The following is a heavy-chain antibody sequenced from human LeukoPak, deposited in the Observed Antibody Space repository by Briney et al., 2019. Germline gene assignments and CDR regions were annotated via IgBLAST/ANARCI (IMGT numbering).Heavy chain of an antibody. J-gene: IGHJ6*03. Sequence: SQTLSLTCTVSGGSISSGSYYWSWIRQPAGKGLEWIGRIYTSGSTNYNPSLKSRVTISVDTSKNQFSLKLSSVTAADTAVYYCARDGNSSSWYALYYMDVWGKGTTVTVSS. D-gene: IGHD6-13*01. CDR2: IYTSGST. V-gene: IGHV4-61*02. CDR1: GGSISSGSYY. CDR3: ARDGNSSSWYALYYMDV.